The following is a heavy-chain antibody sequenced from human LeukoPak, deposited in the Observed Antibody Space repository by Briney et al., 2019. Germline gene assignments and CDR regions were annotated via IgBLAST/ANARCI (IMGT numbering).Heavy chain of an antibody. V-gene: IGHV4-30-4*08. J-gene: IGHJ5*02. Sequence: SQTLSLTCTVSGGSISSGDYYWSWIRQPPGKGLEWIGYTYYSGSTYYNPSLKSRVTISVDTSKNQFSLKLSSVTAADTAVYYCARVGDYYDSSGYRNHPWGQGTLVTVSS. CDR2: TYYSGST. CDR3: ARVGDYYDSSGYRNHP. D-gene: IGHD3-22*01. CDR1: GGSISSGDYY.